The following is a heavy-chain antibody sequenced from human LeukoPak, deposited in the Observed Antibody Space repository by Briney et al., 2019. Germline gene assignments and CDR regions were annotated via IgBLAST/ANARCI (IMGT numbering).Heavy chain of an antibody. CDR3: ARVIRGAARCWFDP. Sequence: GASVKVSCKASGYTFTSYGISWVRQAPGQGLEWMGWISAYNGNTNYAQKLQGRVTMTTDTSTSTAYMELRSLRSDDTAVYYCARVIRGAARCWFDPWGQGTLVTVSS. J-gene: IGHJ5*02. CDR1: GYTFTSYG. V-gene: IGHV1-18*01. CDR2: ISAYNGNT. D-gene: IGHD6-6*01.